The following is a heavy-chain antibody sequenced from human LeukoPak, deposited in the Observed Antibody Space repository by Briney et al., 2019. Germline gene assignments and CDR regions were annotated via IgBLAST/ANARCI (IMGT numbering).Heavy chain of an antibody. D-gene: IGHD4-11*01. CDR1: GFTFSSYG. CDR2: ISYDGSNK. J-gene: IGHJ6*02. CDR3: AKGYSNFYYYGMDV. V-gene: IGHV3-30*18. Sequence: GRSLRLSCVASGFTFSSYGMHWVRQAPGKGLEWVAVISYDGSNKYYADSVKGRFTISRDNSKNTLYLQMNSMRAEDTAVYYCAKGYSNFYYYGMDVWGQGTTVTVSS.